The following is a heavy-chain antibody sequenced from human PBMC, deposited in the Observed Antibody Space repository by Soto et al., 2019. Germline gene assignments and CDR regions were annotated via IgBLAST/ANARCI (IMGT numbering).Heavy chain of an antibody. D-gene: IGHD2-15*01. Sequence: QVQLVESGGGVVQPGRSLRLSCAASGFTFSSYGMHWVRQAPGKGLEWVAVVWLDGTNKYYEDSVKGRFTISRDNSKNTLSLQMNSLRADDTAVYYCARERDSVFDFWGQGTLVTVSS. CDR2: VWLDGTNK. CDR3: ARERDSVFDF. J-gene: IGHJ4*02. CDR1: GFTFSSYG. V-gene: IGHV3-33*01.